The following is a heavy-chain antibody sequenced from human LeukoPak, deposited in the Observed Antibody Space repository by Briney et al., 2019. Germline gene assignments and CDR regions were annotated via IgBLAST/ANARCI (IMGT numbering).Heavy chain of an antibody. J-gene: IGHJ4*02. CDR2: IKSKTDGGTT. CDR3: TTGGVNWNYVGF. Sequence: GGSLRLSCAASGFTVSSNSMSWVRQAPGKGLEWVGRIKSKTDGGTTDYAAPVKCRFTISRDDSKNTLYLQVNSLNTEDTAVYYCTTGGVNWNYVGFWGQGTLVTVSS. CDR1: GFTVSSNS. D-gene: IGHD1-7*01. V-gene: IGHV3-15*01.